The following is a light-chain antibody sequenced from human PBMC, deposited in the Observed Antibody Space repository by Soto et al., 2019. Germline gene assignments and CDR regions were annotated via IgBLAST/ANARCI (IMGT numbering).Light chain of an antibody. CDR1: SSDIGGYKS. CDR2: EDT. Sequence: QSALIQPPSASGSPGQSVTISCTGTSSDIGGYKSVSWYQQYPGKAPKLMIYEDTNRPSGVPDRFSGSKSGNTASLTVSGLQAEDEADYYCSSYAGNHDLIFGGGTKLTVL. V-gene: IGLV2-8*01. CDR3: SSYAGNHDLI. J-gene: IGLJ2*01.